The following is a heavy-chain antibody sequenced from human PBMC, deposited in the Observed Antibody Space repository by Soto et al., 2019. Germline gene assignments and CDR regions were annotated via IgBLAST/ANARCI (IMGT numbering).Heavy chain of an antibody. Sequence: QVQLVQSGAELKKPGASVMISCKASGYSITNSGFAWVRQAPGQGLEWMGWISGNNGNTNYTQNLQGRLTMTTDTATSRAYMELRSLRSDDTAVYYCARSLHWNYAFDVWGQGTMVTVSS. CDR1: GYSITNSG. CDR3: ARSLHWNYAFDV. CDR2: ISGNNGNT. J-gene: IGHJ3*01. V-gene: IGHV1-18*01. D-gene: IGHD1-7*01.